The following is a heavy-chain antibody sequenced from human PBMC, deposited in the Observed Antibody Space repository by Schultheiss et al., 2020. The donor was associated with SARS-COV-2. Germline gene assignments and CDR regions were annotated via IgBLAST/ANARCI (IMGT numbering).Heavy chain of an antibody. Sequence: GGSLRLSCAASGFTFSSYSMNWVRQAPGKGLEWVGFIRSKAYGGTTEYAASVKGRFTISRDDSKSIAYLQMNSLKTEDTAVYYCTRDRDWGYCSSTSCYAVFDYWGQGTLVTVSS. CDR1: GFTFSSYS. CDR2: IRSKAYGGTT. J-gene: IGHJ4*02. D-gene: IGHD2-2*01. CDR3: TRDRDWGYCSSTSCYAVFDY. V-gene: IGHV3-49*04.